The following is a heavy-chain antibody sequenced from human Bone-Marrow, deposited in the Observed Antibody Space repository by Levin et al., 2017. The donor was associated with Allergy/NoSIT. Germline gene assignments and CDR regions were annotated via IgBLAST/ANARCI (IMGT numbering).Heavy chain of an antibody. V-gene: IGHV4-39*07. CDR1: GGSISGNSFC. CDR2: ICYSGST. D-gene: IGHD6-19*01. CDR3: ARDDSGMQWLVWSY. J-gene: IGHJ4*02. Sequence: MPSETLSLTCTVSGGSISGNSFCWGWIRQPPGKGLEWIGHICYSGSTFYNPSLESRITIAADTSKNLFSLKLTSVTAADTAVYYCARDDSGMQWLVWSYWGQGTLVAVSS.